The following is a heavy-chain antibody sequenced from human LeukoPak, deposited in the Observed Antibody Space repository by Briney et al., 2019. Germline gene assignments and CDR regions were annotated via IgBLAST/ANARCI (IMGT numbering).Heavy chain of an antibody. CDR2: MNPNSGNT. J-gene: IGHJ4*02. D-gene: IGHD3-3*01. V-gene: IGHV1-8*03. CDR3: ARGARYYDFWSGYYTRLDY. CDR1: GYTFTSYD. Sequence: ASVKVSCKASGYTFTSYDINWVRQATGQGLEWMGWMNPNSGNTGYAQKFQGRVTITRNTSISTAYMELSSLRSEDTAVYYCARGARYYDFWSGYYTRLDYWGQGTLVTVSS.